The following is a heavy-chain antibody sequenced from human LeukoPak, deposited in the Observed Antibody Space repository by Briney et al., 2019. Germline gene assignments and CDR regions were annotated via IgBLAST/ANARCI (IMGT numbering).Heavy chain of an antibody. J-gene: IGHJ4*02. CDR3: ARGPTMTTDY. D-gene: IGHD4-17*01. V-gene: IGHV4-30-4*01. Sequence: PAQTPSLTCTVSGGSISSTYYYWSRVRQPPGKGLEWIGYVYSSGSTSYNPSLRSRVTMAVDTSKNQFSLKLTSVTAADTAVYYCARGPTMTTDYWGEGPLLTVSS. CDR2: VYSSGST. CDR1: GGSISSTYYY.